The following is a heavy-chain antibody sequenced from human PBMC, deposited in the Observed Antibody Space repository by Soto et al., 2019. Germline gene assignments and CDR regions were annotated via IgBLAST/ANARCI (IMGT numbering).Heavy chain of an antibody. CDR1: GFTLSRYW. J-gene: IGHJ4*02. CDR3: AGGVTRSGTANDY. Sequence: EVQLVESGGGLVQPGGSLRLSCVASGFTLSRYWMHWVRQVPGKGLEWVSRINGDDTIRSYADSVKGRFTISRDNARTTLYLHMSSLRSEDTAVYYFAGGVTRSGTANDYWGQGTLVTVSS. CDR2: INGDDTIR. D-gene: IGHD2-21*02. V-gene: IGHV3-74*01.